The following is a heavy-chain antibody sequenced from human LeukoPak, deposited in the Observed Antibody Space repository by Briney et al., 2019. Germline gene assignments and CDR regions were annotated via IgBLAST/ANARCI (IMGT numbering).Heavy chain of an antibody. Sequence: SETPSLTCTVSGGSISSGGYYWSWIRQHPGKGLEWIGYIYYSGSTYYNPSLKSRVTISVDTSKNQFSLKLSSVTAADTAVYYCARSIVATITGAFDIWGEGTIVSVSS. J-gene: IGHJ3*02. V-gene: IGHV4-31*03. D-gene: IGHD5-12*01. CDR3: ARSIVATITGAFDI. CDR2: IYYSGST. CDR1: GGSISSGGYY.